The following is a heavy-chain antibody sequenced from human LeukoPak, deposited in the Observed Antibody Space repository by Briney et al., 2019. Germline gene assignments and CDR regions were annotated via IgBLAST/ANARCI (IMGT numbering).Heavy chain of an antibody. V-gene: IGHV1-46*01. J-gene: IGHJ4*02. D-gene: IGHD1-7*01. CDR1: GYTFTRYY. CDR3: ARGLKWNWNYRGPLDY. CDR2: TNPSGGST. Sequence: ASVKVSCKASGYTFTRYYIHWVRQAPGQGLEWMGITNPSGGSTSYAQKFRGRVTMTRDTSTSTVYMELSSLRSEDTAVYYCARGLKWNWNYRGPLDYWGQGTLVTVSS.